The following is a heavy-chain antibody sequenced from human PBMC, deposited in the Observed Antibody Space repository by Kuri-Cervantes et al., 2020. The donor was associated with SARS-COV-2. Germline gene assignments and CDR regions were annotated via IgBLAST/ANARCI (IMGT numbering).Heavy chain of an antibody. V-gene: IGHV3-48*03. CDR3: ARDLSQYGDPGFDF. D-gene: IGHD4-17*01. CDR2: ISNTDSTT. Sequence: GGSLRLSCAASGFTFNSYEMNWVRQAPGKGLEWLSYISNTDSTTYYADSVKGRFTISRDNAKNLLYPQMNSLRAEDTALYYCARDLSQYGDPGFDFWGQGTLVTVSS. CDR1: GFTFNSYE. J-gene: IGHJ4*02.